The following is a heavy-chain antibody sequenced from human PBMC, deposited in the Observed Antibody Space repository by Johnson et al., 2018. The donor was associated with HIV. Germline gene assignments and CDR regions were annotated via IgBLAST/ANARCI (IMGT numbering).Heavy chain of an antibody. CDR2: IYSGGST. V-gene: IGHV3-66*01. CDR3: ARTSLEMATISAFDI. D-gene: IGHD5-24*01. J-gene: IGHJ3*02. Sequence: VQLVESGGGLVKPGWSLRLSCAASGFTFSDYYMSWIRQAPGKGLEWVSVIYSGGSTYYADSVKGRFTISRDNSKNTLYLQMNSLRAEDTAVYYCARTSLEMATISAFDIWGQGTMVTVSS. CDR1: GFTFSDYY.